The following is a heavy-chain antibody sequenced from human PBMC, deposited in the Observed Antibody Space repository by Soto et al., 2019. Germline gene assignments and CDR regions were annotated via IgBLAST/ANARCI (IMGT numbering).Heavy chain of an antibody. J-gene: IGHJ4*02. Sequence: SVKVSCKASGGTFSSYAISWVRQAPGQGLEWMGGIIPIFGTANYAQKFQGRVTITADKSTSTAYMELSSLRSEDTAVCYCARVRADCSSTSCPWDYWGQGTLVTVSS. D-gene: IGHD2-2*01. CDR3: ARVRADCSSTSCPWDY. CDR1: GGTFSSYA. CDR2: IIPIFGTA. V-gene: IGHV1-69*06.